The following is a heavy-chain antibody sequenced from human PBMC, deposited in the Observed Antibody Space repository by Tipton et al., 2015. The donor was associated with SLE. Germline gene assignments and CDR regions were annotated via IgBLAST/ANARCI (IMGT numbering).Heavy chain of an antibody. CDR1: GGSITSNTYY. CDR3: ARIAWGVDHLNLGRRREYYYYMDV. CDR2: IHPSGNT. J-gene: IGHJ6*03. V-gene: IGHV4-61*02. Sequence: GLVKPSETLSLTCTVSGGSITSNTYYWSWIRQPAGRGLEWIGRIHPSGNTNYAPSLKSRVTISLDTSKNQFSLELTSMTAADAAMYFCARIAWGVDHLNLGRRREYYYYMDVWGKGTTVAVS. D-gene: IGHD3-16*01.